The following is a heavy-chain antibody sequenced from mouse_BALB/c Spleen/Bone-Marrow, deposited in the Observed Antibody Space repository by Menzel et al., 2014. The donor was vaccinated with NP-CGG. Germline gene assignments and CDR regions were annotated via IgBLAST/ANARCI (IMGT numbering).Heavy chain of an antibody. CDR2: IRNKANGYTT. J-gene: IGHJ1*01. Sequence: EVKLVESGGGLVQPGGSLRLSCATSGFTFTDYYMSWVRQPPGKALEWLGFIRNKANGYTTECSASVKGRFTISRDNSQSILYLQMNILRTEDSATYYCARDRNYDINWYFDVWGAGTTVTVSS. D-gene: IGHD1-1*01. CDR1: GFTFTDYY. V-gene: IGHV7-3*02. CDR3: ARDRNYDINWYFDV.